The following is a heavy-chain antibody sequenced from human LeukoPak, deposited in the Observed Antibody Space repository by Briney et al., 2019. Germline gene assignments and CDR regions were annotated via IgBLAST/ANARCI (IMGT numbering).Heavy chain of an antibody. V-gene: IGHV4-59*01. CDR2: IYYSGGT. D-gene: IGHD5-24*01. J-gene: IGHJ4*02. CDR3: ARVYNSFDY. Sequence: SETLSLTCTVSGGSISSYYWSWIRQPPGKGLEWIGYIYYSGGTNYNPSLKSRVTISVDTSKNQFSLKLSSVTAADTAVYYCARVYNSFDYWGQGTLVTVSS. CDR1: GGSISSYY.